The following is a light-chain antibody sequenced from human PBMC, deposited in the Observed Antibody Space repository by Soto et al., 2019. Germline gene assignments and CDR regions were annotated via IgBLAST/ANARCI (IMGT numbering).Light chain of an antibody. Sequence: EIVMTQSPATLSVSPGERATLSCRASQSVSSNLAGYQQKPGQAPRLLIYGASTRATGIPARFSGSGSGTEFTLTISRLQSEDFAVYYCQQYKNWPPWTVGQGTKVEIK. V-gene: IGKV3-15*01. CDR1: QSVSSN. J-gene: IGKJ1*01. CDR2: GAS. CDR3: QQYKNWPPWT.